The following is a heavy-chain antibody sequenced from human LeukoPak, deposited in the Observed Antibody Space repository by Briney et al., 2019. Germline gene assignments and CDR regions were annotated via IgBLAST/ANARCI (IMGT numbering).Heavy chain of an antibody. CDR2: ISAYNGDT. Sequence: ASVKVSCKASGYTFTSYGISWVRQAPGQGLEWMGWISAYNGDTNYAQKLQGRVTMTTDSSTSTAYMELRSLRSDDTAVYYCARDPLTYCSGGSCYRPISFDYWGQGTLVTVSS. CDR1: GYTFTSYG. D-gene: IGHD2-15*01. CDR3: ARDPLTYCSGGSCYRPISFDY. V-gene: IGHV1-18*01. J-gene: IGHJ4*02.